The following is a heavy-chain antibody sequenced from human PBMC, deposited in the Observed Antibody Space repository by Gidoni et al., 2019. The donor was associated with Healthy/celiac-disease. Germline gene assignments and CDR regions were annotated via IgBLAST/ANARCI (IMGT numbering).Heavy chain of an antibody. V-gene: IGHV3-23*01. CDR1: GFTFSSYA. CDR3: AKDLWGRDGFDY. CDR2: ISGSGGST. D-gene: IGHD1-26*01. J-gene: IGHJ4*02. Sequence: EVPLLESGGGLVQPGGSLRLSCAASGFTFSSYAMSGVRQAPGKGLEWVSAISGSGGSTYYADSVKGRFTISRDNSKNTLYLQMNSLRAEDTAVYYCAKDLWGRDGFDYWGQGTLVTVSS.